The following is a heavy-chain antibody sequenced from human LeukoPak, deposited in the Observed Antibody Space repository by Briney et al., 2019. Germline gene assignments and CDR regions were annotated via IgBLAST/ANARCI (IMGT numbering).Heavy chain of an antibody. CDR3: ARAKGTLVRGASYFDY. V-gene: IGHV3-20*04. CDR2: INWNGGST. Sequence: AWGSLRLSCAASGFTFDDYGMSWVRQAPGRGLEWVSGINWNGGSTGYADSVKGRFTISRDNAKNSLYLQMNSLRAEDTALYYCARAKGTLVRGASYFDYWGQGTLVTVSS. CDR1: GFTFDDYG. D-gene: IGHD3-10*01. J-gene: IGHJ4*02.